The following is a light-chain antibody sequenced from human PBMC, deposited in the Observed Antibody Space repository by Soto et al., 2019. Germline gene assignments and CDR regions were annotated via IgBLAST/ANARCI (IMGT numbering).Light chain of an antibody. CDR1: NSDVGGYNY. CDR3: SSYTSSSTLVV. CDR2: DVS. V-gene: IGLV2-14*01. Sequence: QSALTQPASVSGSPGQSITISCTGTNSDVGGYNYVSWYQQHPGKAPKLMIYDVSNRPSGVSNRFSGSKSANTASLTISGLQAEDEAEYYCSSYTSSSTLVVFGGGTKVTVL. J-gene: IGLJ2*01.